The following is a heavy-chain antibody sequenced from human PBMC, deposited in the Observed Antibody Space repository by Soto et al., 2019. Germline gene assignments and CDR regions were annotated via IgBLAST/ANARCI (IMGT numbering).Heavy chain of an antibody. D-gene: IGHD2-8*01. CDR2: ISYDGSNK. Sequence: QVQLVESGGGVVQPGRSLRLSCAASGFTFSSYAMHWVRQAPGKGLEWVAVISYDGSNKYYADSVKGRFTISRDNSKNTLYLQMNSLRAEDTAVYYCARSQPRVSGHDWGQGTLVTVSS. CDR1: GFTFSSYA. V-gene: IGHV3-30-3*01. CDR3: ARSQPRVSGHD. J-gene: IGHJ4*02.